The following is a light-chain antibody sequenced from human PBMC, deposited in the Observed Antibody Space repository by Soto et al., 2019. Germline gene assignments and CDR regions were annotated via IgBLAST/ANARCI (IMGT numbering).Light chain of an antibody. CDR2: GAS. CDR3: QQYDSSVT. J-gene: IGKJ1*01. Sequence: EIVLTQSPATLSLSPGERASLSCRASQSVGNYLAWYQQKPGQAPRLLIYGASNRATGIPDRFSGSGSGTDFTLTISRVEPEDFAVYYCQQYDSSVTFGQGTKVDIK. CDR1: QSVGNY. V-gene: IGKV3-20*01.